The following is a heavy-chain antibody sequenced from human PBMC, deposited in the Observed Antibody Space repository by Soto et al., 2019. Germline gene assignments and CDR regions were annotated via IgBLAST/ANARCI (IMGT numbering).Heavy chain of an antibody. CDR1: GFTFSDYA. V-gene: IGHV3-30*18. Sequence: QVQLVESGGGVVQPGGSLRISCSASGFTFSDYAMQWVRQAPGKGLEWVAGISSDGSAKYYITSVKGRFAISKDKSMGTLFLQMDSLGTDDTAVYYCTKVETSGRGPPFSCDVWGRGTMVTVS. J-gene: IGHJ3*01. CDR2: ISSDGSAK. D-gene: IGHD6-19*01. CDR3: TKVETSGRGPPFSCDV.